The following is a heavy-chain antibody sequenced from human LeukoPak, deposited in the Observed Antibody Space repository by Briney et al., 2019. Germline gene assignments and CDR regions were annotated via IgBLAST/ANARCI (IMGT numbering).Heavy chain of an antibody. J-gene: IGHJ1*01. D-gene: IGHD1-26*01. V-gene: IGHV1-69*13. CDR1: GGTFSSYA. CDR2: IIPIFGTA. CDR3: ASDGSCYPEYFQH. Sequence: SVKVSCKASGGTFSSYAIGWVRQAPGQGLEWMGGIIPIFGTANYAQKFQGRVTITADESTSTAYMELSSLRSEDTAVYYCASDGSCYPEYFQHWGQGTLVTVSS.